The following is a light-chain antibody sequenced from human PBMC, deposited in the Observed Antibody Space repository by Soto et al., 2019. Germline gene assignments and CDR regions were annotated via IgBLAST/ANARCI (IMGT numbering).Light chain of an antibody. Sequence: QSVLTQPPSASGTPGQRVTISCSGSSSNIGRNTVNWYQQLPRTAPKLVIYTNNQRPSGVPDRFSGSKSGTSASLAISGLQSEDEADYYCATWDDSLNGWVFGGGTQLTVL. V-gene: IGLV1-44*01. CDR1: SSNIGRNT. J-gene: IGLJ7*01. CDR2: TNN. CDR3: ATWDDSLNGWV.